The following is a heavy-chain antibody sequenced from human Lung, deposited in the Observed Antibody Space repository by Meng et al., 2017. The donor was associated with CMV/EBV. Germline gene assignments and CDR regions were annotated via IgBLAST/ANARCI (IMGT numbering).Heavy chain of an antibody. D-gene: IGHD1-26*01. CDR1: GGTFNSYA. CDR3: ARAPPIVGASFDS. CDR2: IIPIFGTT. Sequence: QVQLVQPGAEVKKPGSSVKVSCKTSGGTFNSYATSWVRQAPGQGLEWMGGIIPIFGTTNYAQKFQGRIRITADESTSTAYMELSSLRSEDTAVYYCARAPPIVGASFDSWGQGTLVTVSS. J-gene: IGHJ4*02. V-gene: IGHV1-69*01.